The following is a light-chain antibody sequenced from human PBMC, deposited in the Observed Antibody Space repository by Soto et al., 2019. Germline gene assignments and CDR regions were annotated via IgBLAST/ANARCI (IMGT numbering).Light chain of an antibody. Sequence: DIHLTQSPSFLSASVGDRVTITCRPSQTISSWLAWYQQKPGKAPKLLIYKASTLKSGVPSRFSGSGSGTEFTLTISSLQPDDFATYYCQHYNSYSEAFGQGTKV. J-gene: IGKJ1*01. CDR2: KAS. CDR3: QHYNSYSEA. V-gene: IGKV1-5*03. CDR1: QTISSW.